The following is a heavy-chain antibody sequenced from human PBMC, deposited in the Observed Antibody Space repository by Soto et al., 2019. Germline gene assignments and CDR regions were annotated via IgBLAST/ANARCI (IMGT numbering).Heavy chain of an antibody. J-gene: IGHJ2*01. CDR1: GGTFSSYA. CDR3: ARGGLMAVVGIRGAWYFDL. Sequence: QVQLVQSGAEVKKPGSSVKVSCKASGGTFSSYAIIWVRQAPGQGLEWMGGIIPIFGTANYAQKFQGRVTITADEATSTAYMELISLRAEDTAVYYCARGGLMAVVGIRGAWYFDLWGRGTLVTVSS. V-gene: IGHV1-69*01. D-gene: IGHD3-22*01. CDR2: IIPIFGTA.